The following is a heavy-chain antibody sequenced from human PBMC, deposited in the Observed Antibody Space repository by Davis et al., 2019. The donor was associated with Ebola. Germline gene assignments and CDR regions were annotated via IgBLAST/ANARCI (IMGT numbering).Heavy chain of an antibody. CDR2: INPNSGGT. Sequence: ASVKVSCKASAYTFTSYYMHWVRQAPGQGLEWMGLINPNSGGTNYAQKFQGWVTMTRDTSISTAYMELSRLRSDDTAVYYCARSSGSAYYYGMDVWGQGTTVTVSS. V-gene: IGHV1-2*04. CDR1: AYTFTSYY. D-gene: IGHD3-10*01. J-gene: IGHJ6*02. CDR3: ARSSGSAYYYGMDV.